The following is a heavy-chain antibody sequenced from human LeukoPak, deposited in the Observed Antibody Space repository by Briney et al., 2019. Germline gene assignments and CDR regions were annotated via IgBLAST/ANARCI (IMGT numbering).Heavy chain of an antibody. Sequence: SETLSLTCTVSGGSISSYYWSWIRQPPGKGLEWIGYIYYSGSTNYNPSLKSRVTISVDTSKNQFSLKLSSVTAADTAVYYCAGHYSSGWQFDYWGQGTLVTVSS. CDR1: GGSISSYY. CDR2: IYYSGST. CDR3: AGHYSSGWQFDY. D-gene: IGHD6-19*01. V-gene: IGHV4-59*01. J-gene: IGHJ4*02.